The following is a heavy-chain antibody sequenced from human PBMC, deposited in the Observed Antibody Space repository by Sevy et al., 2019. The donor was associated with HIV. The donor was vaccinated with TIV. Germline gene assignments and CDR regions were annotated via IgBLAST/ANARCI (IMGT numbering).Heavy chain of an antibody. D-gene: IGHD1-26*01. Sequence: GGSLRLSCAASGFTFSDYYMSWIRQASGKGLEWISYISGSQYMIYYADSVKGRFTISRDDAKNSLYLQMNSLRPEDSAVYFCARDLGTDYFDFWGQGTLVTVSS. J-gene: IGHJ4*02. CDR2: ISGSQYMI. V-gene: IGHV3-11*01. CDR3: ARDLGTDYFDF. CDR1: GFTFSDYY.